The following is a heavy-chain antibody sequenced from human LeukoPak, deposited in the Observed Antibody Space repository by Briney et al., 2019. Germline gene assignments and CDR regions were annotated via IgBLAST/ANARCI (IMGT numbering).Heavy chain of an antibody. V-gene: IGHV3-23*01. J-gene: IGHJ4*02. CDR1: GFTFSSYA. Sequence: GGSLRLFCAASGFTFSSYAMRWVRQAPGKGLEWVSAISGSGGSTYYADSVKGRFTISRDNSKNTLYLQMNSLRAEDTAVYYCAKDLASSWYSSSWYYFDYWGQGTLVTVSS. CDR3: AKDLASSWYSSSWYYFDY. CDR2: ISGSGGST. D-gene: IGHD6-13*01.